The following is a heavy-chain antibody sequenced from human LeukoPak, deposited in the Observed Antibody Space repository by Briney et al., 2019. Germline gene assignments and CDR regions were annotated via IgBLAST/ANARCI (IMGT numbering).Heavy chain of an antibody. CDR3: AGMTTVTTFDY. CDR1: GASISSHY. V-gene: IGHV4-59*11. J-gene: IGHJ4*02. D-gene: IGHD4-17*01. Sequence: KPSETLSLTCTVSGASISSHYWSWIRQPPGKGLEWIAYISYSGSTNYNPSLKSRVTISVDTSKNQFSLKLSSVTAADTAVYYCAGMTTVTTFDYWGQGTLVTVSS. CDR2: ISYSGST.